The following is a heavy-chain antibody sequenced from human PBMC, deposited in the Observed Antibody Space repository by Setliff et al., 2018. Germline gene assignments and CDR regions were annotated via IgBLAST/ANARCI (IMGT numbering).Heavy chain of an antibody. D-gene: IGHD6-6*01. V-gene: IGHV1-69*13. CDR1: GGTFSSYA. CDR2: IIPIFGTA. CDR3: SRGRRGSTWTSDF. Sequence: SVKVSCKASGGTFSSYAISWVRQAPGQGLEWMGGIIPIFGTANYAQKFQGRVTITADESTSTAYMELSSLRSEDTAVYYCSRGRRGSTWTSDFWGQGTLVTVSS. J-gene: IGHJ4*02.